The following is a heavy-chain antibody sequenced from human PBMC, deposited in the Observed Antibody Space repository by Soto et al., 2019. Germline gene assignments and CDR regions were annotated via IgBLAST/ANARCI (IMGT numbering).Heavy chain of an antibody. V-gene: IGHV1-69*13. D-gene: IGHD2-21*02. Sequence: SVKVSCKASGGTFSSYAISWVRQAPGQGLEWMGGIIPIFGTANYAQKFQGRVTITADESTSTAYMELSSLRSEDTAVYYCARVRIAYCGGDCYRPTVYYYYGMDVWGQGTTVTVSS. J-gene: IGHJ6*02. CDR1: GGTFSSYA. CDR3: ARVRIAYCGGDCYRPTVYYYYGMDV. CDR2: IIPIFGTA.